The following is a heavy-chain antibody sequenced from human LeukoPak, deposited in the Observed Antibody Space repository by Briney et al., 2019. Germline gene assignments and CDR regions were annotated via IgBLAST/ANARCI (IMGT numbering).Heavy chain of an antibody. CDR2: INHSGST. Sequence: SETLSLTCAVFGGSFSGYYWSWIRQPPGKGLEWIGEINHSGSTNYNPSLKSRVTISVDTSKNQFSLKLSSVTAADTAVYSCERGVVNSRNHIIGYYYYMDVWGKGTTVTVSS. CDR3: ERGVVNSRNHIIGYYYYMDV. V-gene: IGHV4-34*01. CDR1: GGSFSGYY. J-gene: IGHJ6*03. D-gene: IGHD1-14*01.